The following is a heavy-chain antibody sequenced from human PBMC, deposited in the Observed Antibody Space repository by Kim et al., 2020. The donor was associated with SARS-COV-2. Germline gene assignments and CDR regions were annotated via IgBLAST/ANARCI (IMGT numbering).Heavy chain of an antibody. J-gene: IGHJ6*03. D-gene: IGHD3-9*01. V-gene: IGHV4-59*01. CDR2: IYYSGST. CDR3: ASSPSVLRYFDWSYYYYY. CDR1: GGSISSYY. Sequence: SKTLSLTCTVSGGSISSYYWNWIRQPPGKGLEWIWYIYYSGSTNYNPSLKSRVTISVDTSKNQFSLKLSSVTAADTAVYYCASSPSVLRYFDWSYYYYY.